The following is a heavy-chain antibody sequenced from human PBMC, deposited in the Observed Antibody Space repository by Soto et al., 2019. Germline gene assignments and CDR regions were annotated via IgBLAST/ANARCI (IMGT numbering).Heavy chain of an antibody. CDR3: ARYATTIFGVVTLPGGWFDP. J-gene: IGHJ5*02. D-gene: IGHD3-3*01. V-gene: IGHV4-30-4*01. CDR1: GGSISSGDYY. CDR2: IYYSGST. Sequence: TLSLTCTVSGGSISSGDYYWSWIRQPPGKGLEWIGYIYYSGSTYYNPSLKSRVTISVDTSKNQFSLKLSSVTAADTAVYYCARYATTIFGVVTLPGGWFDPWGQGTLVTVSS.